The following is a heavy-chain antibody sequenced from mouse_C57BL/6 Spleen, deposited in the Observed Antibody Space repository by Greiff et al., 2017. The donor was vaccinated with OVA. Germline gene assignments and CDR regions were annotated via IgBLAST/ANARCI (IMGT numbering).Heavy chain of an antibody. J-gene: IGHJ3*01. Sequence: QVQLQQPGAELVKPGASVKVSCKASGYTFTSYWMHWVKQRPGQGLEWIGRIHPSDSDTNYNQKFKGKATLTLDKSSSTAYMQLSSLTSEDSAVYYCAISQIYDGYPAWFAYWGQGTLVTVSA. CDR3: AISQIYDGYPAWFAY. D-gene: IGHD2-3*01. V-gene: IGHV1-74*01. CDR2: IHPSDSDT. CDR1: GYTFTSYW.